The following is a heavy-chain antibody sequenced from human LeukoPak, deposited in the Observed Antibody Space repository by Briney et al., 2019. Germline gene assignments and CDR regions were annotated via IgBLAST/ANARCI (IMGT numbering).Heavy chain of an antibody. V-gene: IGHV4-59*04. CDR2: IFHDGST. Sequence: PGGSLRLSCAASGFTFSSYEMNWVRQAPGKGLEWIGTIFHDGSTYYNPSLKSRVTISVDTSTNQFFLNVASVTAADTAVYYCASHRGLLWFGDLTGFDYWGQGTLARVSS. CDR1: GFTFSSYE. CDR3: ASHRGLLWFGDLTGFDY. D-gene: IGHD3-10*01. J-gene: IGHJ4*02.